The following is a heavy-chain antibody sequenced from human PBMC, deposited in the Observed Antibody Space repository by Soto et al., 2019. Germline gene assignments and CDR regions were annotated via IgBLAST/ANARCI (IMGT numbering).Heavy chain of an antibody. V-gene: IGHV1-18*01. CDR1: GYTFSSYG. J-gene: IGHJ3*02. Sequence: QVQLVQSGAEVKKPGASVKVSCKASGYTFSSYGISWVRQAPGQGLEGMGWGSTFNVYTKYAQKLQGRVTMTTDTATNTAYMELRSLRSDDTAQYYCARDYHCSGGRCSDAFDIWGQGTMVTVSS. D-gene: IGHD2-15*01. CDR3: ARDYHCSGGRCSDAFDI. CDR2: GSTFNVYT.